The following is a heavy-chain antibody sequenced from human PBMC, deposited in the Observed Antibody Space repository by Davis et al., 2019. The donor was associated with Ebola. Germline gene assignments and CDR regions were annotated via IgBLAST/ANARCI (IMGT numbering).Heavy chain of an antibody. CDR2: IYYSGST. CDR3: ARDYRGGDYVGLPNHYYYDGMDV. Sequence: MPSETLSLTCTLSGGSISTYFWSWIRQPPGKGLEWIGYIYYSGSTYYNPSLKSRVTISVDTSKNQFSLKLSSVTAADTAVYYCARDYRGGDYVGLPNHYYYDGMDVWGQGTTVTVSS. V-gene: IGHV4-59*01. CDR1: GGSISTYF. J-gene: IGHJ6*02. D-gene: IGHD4-23*01.